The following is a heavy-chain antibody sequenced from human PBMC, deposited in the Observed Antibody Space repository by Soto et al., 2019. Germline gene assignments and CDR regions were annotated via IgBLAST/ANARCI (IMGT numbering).Heavy chain of an antibody. CDR2: IWYDGSNK. D-gene: IGHD2-2*01. CDR3: ARDGHCSSTSCYGGYDAFDI. CDR1: GFTFSSYG. J-gene: IGHJ3*02. V-gene: IGHV3-33*01. Sequence: GGSLRLSCAASGFTFSSYGMHWVRQAPGKGLEWVAVIWYDGSNKYYADSVKGRFTISRDNSKNTLYLQMNSLRAEDTAVYYCARDGHCSSTSCYGGYDAFDIWGQGTMVTVSS.